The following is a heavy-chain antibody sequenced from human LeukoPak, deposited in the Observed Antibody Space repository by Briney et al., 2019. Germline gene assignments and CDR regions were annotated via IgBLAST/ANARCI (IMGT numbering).Heavy chain of an antibody. D-gene: IGHD2-2*01. CDR1: GFTFSSYG. CDR2: IRYDGSNK. CDR3: IVVPAAMWGRYGMDV. J-gene: IGHJ6*02. Sequence: PGGSLRLSCAASGFTFSSYGMHWVRQAPGKGLEWVAFIRYDGSNKYYADSVKGRFTISRDNSKITLYLQMNSLRAEDTAVYYCIVVPAAMWGRYGMDVWGQGTTVTVSS. V-gene: IGHV3-30*02.